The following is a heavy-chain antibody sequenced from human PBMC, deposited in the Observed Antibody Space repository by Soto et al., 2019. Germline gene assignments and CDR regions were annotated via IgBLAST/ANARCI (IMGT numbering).Heavy chain of an antibody. D-gene: IGHD3-10*01. Sequence: QVQLVQSGAEVKKPGASVKVSCKASGYTFSNYLLHWVRQAPGQGLEWMGWINAGNGHTKYSQKFQGRVTFTRDTSAPTAYIELSSLRSEDTSLYYCAYPTYGSGSYYWGQGTLVTVSS. V-gene: IGHV1-3*01. CDR1: GYTFSNYL. J-gene: IGHJ4*02. CDR2: INAGNGHT. CDR3: AYPTYGSGSYY.